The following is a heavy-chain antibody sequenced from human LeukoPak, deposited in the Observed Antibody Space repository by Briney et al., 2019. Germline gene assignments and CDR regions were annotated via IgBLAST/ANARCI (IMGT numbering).Heavy chain of an antibody. Sequence: GGSLRLSCAASGFNFNNYALHWVRQAPGRGLDWVAFISYDGRNKYYADSAKGRLTISRDNSKNTLHLQMNSLKAEDTAVYFCAKEMISFGGIIDDWGQGTLVTVSS. D-gene: IGHD3-16*02. CDR1: GFNFNNYA. CDR2: ISYDGRNK. J-gene: IGHJ4*02. CDR3: AKEMISFGGIIDD. V-gene: IGHV3-30*01.